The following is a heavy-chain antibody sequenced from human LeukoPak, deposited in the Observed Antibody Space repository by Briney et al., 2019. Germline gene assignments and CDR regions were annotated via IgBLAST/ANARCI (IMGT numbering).Heavy chain of an antibody. J-gene: IGHJ4*02. CDR2: ISWNSDSI. Sequence: GGSLRLSCAVSGFTFEDYAMHWVRQVPGKGLEWVSGISWNSDSIGYGDSVKGRFTISRDNSKNTLYLRMNSLRAEDTAVYYCANSPDGAFDYWGQGTLVTVSS. CDR3: ANSPDGAFDY. CDR1: GFTFEDYA. V-gene: IGHV3-9*01.